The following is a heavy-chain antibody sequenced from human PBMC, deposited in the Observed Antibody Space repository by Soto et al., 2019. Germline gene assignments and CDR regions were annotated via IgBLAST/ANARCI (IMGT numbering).Heavy chain of an antibody. D-gene: IGHD3-3*01. CDR3: ARDLSFGFWSGYYPDAFDI. V-gene: IGHV3-66*01. Sequence: GGSLRLSCAASGFTVSSNYMSWVRRAPGKGLEWVSVIYSGGSTYYADSVKGRFTISRDNSKNTLYLQMNSLRAEDTAVYYCARDLSFGFWSGYYPDAFDIWGQGTMVTVSS. CDR1: GFTVSSNY. J-gene: IGHJ3*02. CDR2: IYSGGST.